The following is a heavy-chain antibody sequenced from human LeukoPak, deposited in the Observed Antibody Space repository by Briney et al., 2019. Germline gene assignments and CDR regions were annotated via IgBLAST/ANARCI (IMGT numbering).Heavy chain of an antibody. J-gene: IGHJ3*02. Sequence: SETLSLTCTVSGGSISSYYWSWIRQPPGKGLEWIGYIYTSGSTNYNPSLKSRVTISVDASKNQFSLKLSSVTAADTAVYYCARTNWNHIFAFDIWGQGTMVTVSS. V-gene: IGHV4-4*09. D-gene: IGHD1-14*01. CDR3: ARTNWNHIFAFDI. CDR2: IYTSGST. CDR1: GGSISSYY.